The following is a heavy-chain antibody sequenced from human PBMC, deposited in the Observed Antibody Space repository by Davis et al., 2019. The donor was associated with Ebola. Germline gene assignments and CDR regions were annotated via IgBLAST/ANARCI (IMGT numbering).Heavy chain of an antibody. Sequence: SETLSLTCAVYGGSFSGYYWSWIRQPPGKGLEWIGEINHSGSTNYNPSLKSRVTISVDTSKNQFSLKLSSVTAADTAVYYCARGHPSLYCGQGTLVTVSS. J-gene: IGHJ4*02. CDR1: GGSFSGYY. CDR3: ARGHPSLY. V-gene: IGHV4-34*01. CDR2: INHSGST.